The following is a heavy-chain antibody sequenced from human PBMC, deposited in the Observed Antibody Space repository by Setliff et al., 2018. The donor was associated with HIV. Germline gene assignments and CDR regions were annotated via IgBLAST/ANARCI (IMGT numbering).Heavy chain of an antibody. Sequence: ASVKVSCKASGYTLTSYDINWVRQATGQGLEWMGWMNPNSGNTGYAQKFQGRVTMTRNTSISTAYMELSSLRSEDTAVYYCAREFWYSSGRGGNWGQGTLVTVSS. CDR3: AREFWYSSGRGGN. D-gene: IGHD6-19*01. CDR1: GYTLTSYD. CDR2: MNPNSGNT. V-gene: IGHV1-8*02. J-gene: IGHJ4*02.